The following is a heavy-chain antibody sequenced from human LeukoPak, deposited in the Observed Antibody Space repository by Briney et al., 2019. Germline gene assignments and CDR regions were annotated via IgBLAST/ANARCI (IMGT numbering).Heavy chain of an antibody. CDR1: GYTFTSYG. CDR2: ISAYNGNT. Sequence: ASVKVSCKASGYTFTSYGISWVRQAPGQGLEWMGWISAYNGNTKYAQKLQGRVTMTTDTSTSTAYMELRSLRPDDTAVYYCARPSSGWYGTDYWGQGTLVTVSS. CDR3: ARPSSGWYGTDY. D-gene: IGHD6-19*01. J-gene: IGHJ4*02. V-gene: IGHV1-18*04.